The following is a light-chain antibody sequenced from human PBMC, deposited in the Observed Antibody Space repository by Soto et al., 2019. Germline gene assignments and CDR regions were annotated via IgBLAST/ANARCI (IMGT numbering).Light chain of an antibody. CDR2: SNN. CDR1: SSNIGSNT. Sequence: QSVRTQPPSASGTPGQRVTISCSGSSSNIGSNTVNWYQQLPGTAPKLLIYSNNQRPSGVPDRFSGSKSGTSASLAISGLQSDDEADYYCAAWDDSLNGYVFGTGTKLTVL. CDR3: AAWDDSLNGYV. J-gene: IGLJ1*01. V-gene: IGLV1-44*01.